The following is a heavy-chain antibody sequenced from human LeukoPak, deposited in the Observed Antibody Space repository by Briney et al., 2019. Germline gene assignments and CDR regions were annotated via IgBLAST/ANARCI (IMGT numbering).Heavy chain of an antibody. V-gene: IGHV3-30*02. CDR3: AKDLREGYYDSSGTFDY. J-gene: IGHJ4*02. CDR2: IRYDGSNK. Sequence: QPGGSLRLSCAASGFTFSSYDMHWVRQAPGKGLEWVAFIRYDGSNKYYAESVKGRLTISRDNSKNTLYLQMNSLRAEDTAVYYCAKDLREGYYDSSGTFDYWGQGTLVTVSS. D-gene: IGHD3-22*01. CDR1: GFTFSSYD.